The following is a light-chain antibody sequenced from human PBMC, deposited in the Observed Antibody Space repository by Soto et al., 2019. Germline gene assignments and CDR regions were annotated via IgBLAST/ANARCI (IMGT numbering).Light chain of an antibody. CDR2: KNN. V-gene: IGLV1-47*01. J-gene: IGLJ2*01. CDR1: SSNIGSNY. CDR3: AAWDDSLSGHVV. Sequence: QSVLTQPPSASGTPGQRVTISCSGSSSNIGSNYVYWYQQLPGTAPKLLIYKNNQRPSGVPDRFSGSKSGPSAFLAISGLRSDDESDYYCAAWDDSLSGHVVFGGGTKLTVL.